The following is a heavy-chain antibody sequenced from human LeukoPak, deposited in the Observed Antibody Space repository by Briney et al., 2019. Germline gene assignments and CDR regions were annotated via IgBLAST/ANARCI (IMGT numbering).Heavy chain of an antibody. V-gene: IGHV3-23*01. CDR2: ISGSGSGGST. CDR1: GFPLSRSA. J-gene: IGHJ4*02. Sequence: PGGSLRLSCAASGFPLSRSAMSWVRQAPGKGLEWVSNISGSGSGGSTYYADSVKGRFTISRDNSKNTLYLQINSLRVEDTAVYYCARDNGFGSGTYYSDYWGQGTLVAVSS. D-gene: IGHD1-26*01. CDR3: ARDNGFGSGTYYSDY.